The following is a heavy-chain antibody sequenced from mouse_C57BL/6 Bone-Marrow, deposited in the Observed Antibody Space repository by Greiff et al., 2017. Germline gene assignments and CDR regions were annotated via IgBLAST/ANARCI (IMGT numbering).Heavy chain of an antibody. CDR3: ARERGGSPPV. V-gene: IGHV1-81*01. CDR2: IYPRSGNT. Sequence: QVQLQQSGAELARPWASVRLSCKASGYTFTSYGISVVKQRTGQGLEWIGEIYPRSGNTNYNEKVKGKATLTSDKSSSTAYMELRDLTSEDSAVYFCARERGGSPPVWGTGTLVTVSA. J-gene: IGHJ3*01. CDR1: GYTFTSYG. D-gene: IGHD1-1*01.